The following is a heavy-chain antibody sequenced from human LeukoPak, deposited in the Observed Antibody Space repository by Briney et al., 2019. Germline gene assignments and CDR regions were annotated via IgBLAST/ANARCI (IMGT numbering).Heavy chain of an antibody. Sequence: GGPLRLSCADSGFTFSSHWMHWVRQAPGKGLVWVSRIKYDASSTSYADSVKGRFTISRDNSKNTLYLQMNSLRAEDTAVYYCAKREFSYGTEDDYWGQGTLVTVSS. CDR1: GFTFSSHW. D-gene: IGHD5-18*01. CDR3: AKREFSYGTEDDY. J-gene: IGHJ4*02. V-gene: IGHV3-74*01. CDR2: IKYDASST.